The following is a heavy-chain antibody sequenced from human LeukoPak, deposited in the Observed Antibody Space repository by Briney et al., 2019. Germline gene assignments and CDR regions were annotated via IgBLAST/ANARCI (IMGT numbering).Heavy chain of an antibody. Sequence: GTSLRLSCAASGFTFSNYGMHWVRQAPGKGLEWVASMSYDGSNKYYADSVKGRSAISRDNSKNTLYLQMDSLRTEETAMYYCAKGSGSSHNWFDPWGQGTLVTVSS. CDR1: GFTFSNYG. J-gene: IGHJ5*02. D-gene: IGHD3-10*01. CDR3: AKGSGSSHNWFDP. CDR2: MSYDGSNK. V-gene: IGHV3-30*18.